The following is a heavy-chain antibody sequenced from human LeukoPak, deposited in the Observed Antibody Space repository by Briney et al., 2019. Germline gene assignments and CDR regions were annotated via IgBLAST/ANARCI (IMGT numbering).Heavy chain of an antibody. V-gene: IGHV3-48*03. CDR3: ARGFSGYTYGPDY. CDR2: ISGSGSSR. D-gene: IGHD5-18*01. Sequence: GGSLRLSCAASGFAFSSYEMNWVRQAPGKGLERVSYISGSGSSRYYADSVKGRFTISRDNAKNSLYLQMNSLRAEDTAVYYCARGFSGYTYGPDYWGQGTLVTVSS. CDR1: GFAFSSYE. J-gene: IGHJ4*02.